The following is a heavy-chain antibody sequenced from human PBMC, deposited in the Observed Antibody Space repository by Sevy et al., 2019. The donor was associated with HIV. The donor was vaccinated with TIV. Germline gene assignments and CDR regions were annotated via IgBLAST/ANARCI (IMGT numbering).Heavy chain of an antibody. D-gene: IGHD3-16*02. CDR1: GYTFTSYD. V-gene: IGHV1-8*01. CDR3: ARYWDYVWGSYREGEAFDI. CDR2: MNPNSGNP. Sequence: ASVKVSCKASGYTFTSYDINWVRQATGQGLEWMGWMNPNSGNPGYAQKFQGRVTMTRNTSISTAYMELSSLRSEDTAVYYCARYWDYVWGSYREGEAFDIWGQGTMVTVSS. J-gene: IGHJ3*02.